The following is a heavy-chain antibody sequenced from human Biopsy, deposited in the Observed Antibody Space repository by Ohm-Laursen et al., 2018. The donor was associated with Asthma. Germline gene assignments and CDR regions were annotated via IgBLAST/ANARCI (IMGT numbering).Heavy chain of an antibody. CDR1: GFTFSIYD. J-gene: IGHJ3*02. CDR3: ARTHERWTSIQDDALDI. CDR2: ISYDGGNK. Sequence: SLRLSCAASGFTFSIYDIHWVRQAPGKGLEWVAVISYDGGNKFYGDSVKGRFTLSRDNSRNTLYLQMNSLRVEDTAIYYCARTHERWTSIQDDALDIWGQGTMVSVSS. D-gene: IGHD4-23*01. V-gene: IGHV3-30*03.